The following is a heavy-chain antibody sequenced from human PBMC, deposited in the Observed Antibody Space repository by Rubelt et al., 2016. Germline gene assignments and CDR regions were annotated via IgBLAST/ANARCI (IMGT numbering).Heavy chain of an antibody. J-gene: IGHJ6*03. Sequence: PGGSLRVSCAASGFTFSNYWVGWVRQGPGKGLEWVSVIYRDGRTYYAESVKGRFTISRDSSKNTLSVQMNSLGAEDTAVYYCARGGGSYPRKDYYYMDVWGKGTTVTVSS. CDR2: IYRDGRT. CDR3: ARGGGSYPRKDYYYMDV. CDR1: GFTFSNYW. V-gene: IGHV3-66*01. D-gene: IGHD1-26*01.